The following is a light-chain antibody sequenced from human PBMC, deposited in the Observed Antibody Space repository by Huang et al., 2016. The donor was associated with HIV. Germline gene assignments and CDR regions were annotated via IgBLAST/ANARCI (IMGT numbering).Light chain of an antibody. CDR3: QQRFSTAIT. CDR1: QNVNTY. Sequence: DIQMTQSPPSLSATVGDSVTMACRASQNVNTYLNWYQQKPGQAPRLLIFAASRLRSGVPSRFSGIGSGTDFTLTISSLQLEDFATYYCQQRFSTAITFGQGTRLDIK. V-gene: IGKV1-39*01. CDR2: AAS. J-gene: IGKJ5*01.